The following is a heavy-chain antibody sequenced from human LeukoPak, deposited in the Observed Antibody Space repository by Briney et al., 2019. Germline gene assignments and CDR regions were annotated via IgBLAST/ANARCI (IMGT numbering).Heavy chain of an antibody. CDR3: ARGYRNNRRFDY. V-gene: IGHV4-61*01. J-gene: IGHJ4*02. CDR2: ISYSGST. Sequence: PSETLSLTCTVSGGSVRSDSNYWSWIRQPPGKGLEWIGYISYSGSTDYNPSLKSRVTMSLGTSKNELSLKLDSVTAADTAVYYCARGYRNNRRFDYWGQGTLVTVSS. D-gene: IGHD1/OR15-1a*01. CDR1: GGSVRSDSNY.